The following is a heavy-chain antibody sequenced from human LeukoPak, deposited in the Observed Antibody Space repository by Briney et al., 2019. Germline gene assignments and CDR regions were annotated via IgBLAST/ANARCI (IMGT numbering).Heavy chain of an antibody. CDR2: ISGYNGDT. CDR1: GYTFTSCG. D-gene: IGHD2-2*01. CDR3: ARATRYCSSTSCWAQIYYFDY. Sequence: ASVKVSCKASGYTFTSCGFSWVRQAPGQGLEWMGWISGYNGDTNYAQKFQGRVTMTTDTSTNTAYMELRSLRSDDTAVYYCARATRYCSSTSCWAQIYYFDYWGQGTLVTVSS. J-gene: IGHJ4*02. V-gene: IGHV1-18*04.